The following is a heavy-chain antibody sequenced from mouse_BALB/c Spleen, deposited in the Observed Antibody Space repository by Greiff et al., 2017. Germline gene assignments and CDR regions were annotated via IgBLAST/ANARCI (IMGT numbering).Heavy chain of an antibody. J-gene: IGHJ2*01. D-gene: IGHD4-1*01. CDR1: GFTFTDYY. CDR3: ARDLGRIFDY. Sequence: EVKVVESGGGLVQPGGSLRLSCATSGFTFTDYYMSWVRQPPGKALEWLGFIRNKANGYTTEYSASVKGRFTISRDNSQSILYLQMNTLRAEDSATYYCARDLGRIFDYWGQGTTLTVSS. V-gene: IGHV7-3*02. CDR2: IRNKANGYTT.